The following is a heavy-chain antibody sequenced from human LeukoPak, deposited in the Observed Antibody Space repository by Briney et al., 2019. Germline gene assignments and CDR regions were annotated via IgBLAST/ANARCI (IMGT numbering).Heavy chain of an antibody. J-gene: IGHJ5*02. CDR2: IYYSGST. Sequence: PSETLSLTCTVSGDSISSYYWSWIRQPPGKGLEWFGYIYYSGSTNYNPSLKSRVTLSVDTSKNQFSLKLSSVTAADTAVYYCAGVFGVVIDNWFDPWGQGTLVTVSS. CDR3: AGVFGVVIDNWFDP. V-gene: IGHV4-59*01. CDR1: GDSISSYY. D-gene: IGHD3-3*01.